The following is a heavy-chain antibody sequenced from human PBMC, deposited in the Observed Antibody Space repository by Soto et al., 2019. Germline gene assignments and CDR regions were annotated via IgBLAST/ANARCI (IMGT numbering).Heavy chain of an antibody. J-gene: IGHJ4*02. CDR3: AKDQGPPWTGTDY. D-gene: IGHD2-8*02. CDR1: GFTFSSYG. CDR2: ISYDGSNK. V-gene: IGHV3-30*18. Sequence: QVQLVESGGGVVQPGRSLRLSCAASGFTFSSYGMHWVREAPGKGLEWVAVISYDGSNKYYADSVKGRFTISRDNSKNTLYLQTNSLSAEDTAVYYCAKDQGPPWTGTDYWGQGTLVTVSS.